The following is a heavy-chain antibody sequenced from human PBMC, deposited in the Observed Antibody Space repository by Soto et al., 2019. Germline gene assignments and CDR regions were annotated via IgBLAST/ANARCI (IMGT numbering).Heavy chain of an antibody. Sequence: SETLSLTCTVSGGSISSGDYYWSWIRQPPGKGLEWIGYIYYSGSTYYNPSLKSRVTISVDTSKNQFSLKLSSVTAADTAVYYCAREISGYDLSSRLNWFAPWGQGTLVTVSS. CDR3: AREISGYDLSSRLNWFAP. D-gene: IGHD5-12*01. V-gene: IGHV4-30-4*01. CDR2: IYYSGST. J-gene: IGHJ5*02. CDR1: GGSISSGDYY.